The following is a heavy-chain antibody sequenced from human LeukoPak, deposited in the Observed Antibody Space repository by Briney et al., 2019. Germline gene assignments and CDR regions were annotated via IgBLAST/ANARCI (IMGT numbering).Heavy chain of an antibody. D-gene: IGHD6-13*01. CDR2: INDNGADT. CDR1: GFTFSSYA. CDR3: AKASRKGIAAAGTYYYYYGMDV. Sequence: GGSLRLSCAASGFTFSSYAMSWVRQAPGKGLKWVSTINDNGADTYYADSVKGRFTISRDNSYNTVSLQMNSLRAEDTAVYYCAKASRKGIAAAGTYYYYYGMDVWGQGTTVTVSS. J-gene: IGHJ6*02. V-gene: IGHV3-23*01.